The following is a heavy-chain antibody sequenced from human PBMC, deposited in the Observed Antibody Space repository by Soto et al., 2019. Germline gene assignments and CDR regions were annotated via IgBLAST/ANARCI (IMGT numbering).Heavy chain of an antibody. Sequence: QVQLVQSGADVKKPGSSVQVSCKASGGTFSSYAIAWVQQAPGQGLEWMGGSIPIAGTSHNAQNFPGRVTITADEYTTTVYMALSRLSSDDTAVYYCARVHVVPMAGSQLSNWFDPWGQGTLVTV. V-gene: IGHV1-69*01. CDR2: SIPIAGTS. D-gene: IGHD2-2*01. CDR3: ARVHVVPMAGSQLSNWFDP. J-gene: IGHJ5*02. CDR1: GGTFSSYA.